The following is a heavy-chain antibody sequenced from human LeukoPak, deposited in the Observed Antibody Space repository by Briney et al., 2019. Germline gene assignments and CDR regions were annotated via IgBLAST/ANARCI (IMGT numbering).Heavy chain of an antibody. J-gene: IGHJ4*02. Sequence: GASVKVSCKASGYTFSNYGSSWVRQAPGQGLEWMGWISAYNGNTNYAQKLQGRVTMTTDTSTSTAYMELRSLRSDDTAVYYCAAYAIRPSHDTYSFDYWGQGTLVTVSS. CDR3: AAYAIRPSHDTYSFDY. V-gene: IGHV1-18*01. CDR1: GYTFSNYG. CDR2: ISAYNGNT. D-gene: IGHD2-8*01.